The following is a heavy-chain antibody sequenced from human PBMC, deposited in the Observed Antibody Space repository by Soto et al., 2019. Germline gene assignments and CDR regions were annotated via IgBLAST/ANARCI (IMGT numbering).Heavy chain of an antibody. CDR2: INPNRGGT. Sequence: GASVKVSCKASGYTFTGYYMHWVRQAPGQGLEWMGWINPNRGGTNYAQKFQGWVTMTRDTSISTAYMELSRLGSDDTAVYYCAREEVLLWFGETYYYYGMDVWGQGTTVTVSS. D-gene: IGHD3-10*01. V-gene: IGHV1-2*04. CDR3: AREEVLLWFGETYYYYGMDV. J-gene: IGHJ6*02. CDR1: GYTFTGYY.